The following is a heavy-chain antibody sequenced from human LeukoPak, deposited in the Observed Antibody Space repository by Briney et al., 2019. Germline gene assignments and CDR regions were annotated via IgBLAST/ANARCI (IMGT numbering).Heavy chain of an antibody. CDR2: LLPGDFVT. CDR3: ARAGYSSSWYRPRDYYYYMDV. V-gene: IGHV5-51*03. CDR1: GYSFSGYL. J-gene: IGHJ6*03. Sequence: GGAPKNSRKGPGYSFSGYLLGWVRPMPGKGLGGRGILLPGDFVTRYTPSFQGQVTISADKSISTAYLQWSSLKASDTAMYYCARAGYSSSWYRPRDYYYYMDVWGKGTTVTVSS. D-gene: IGHD6-13*01.